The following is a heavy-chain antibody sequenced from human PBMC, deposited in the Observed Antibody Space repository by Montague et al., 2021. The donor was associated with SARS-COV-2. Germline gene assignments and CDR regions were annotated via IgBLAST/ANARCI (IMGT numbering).Heavy chain of an antibody. V-gene: IGHV4-39*01. Sequence: SETLSLTCTVSGGSISSPDYYWGWIRQSPGKGLEWIGSISYTGRTYYNPSLRSRVSFSMDTSKNHFSLSLSSVTVADTAVYFCARQLPSYYATNKCCPYYFDGWGQGALVTVSS. CDR2: ISYTGRT. CDR3: ARQLPSYYATNKCCPYYFDG. CDR1: GGSISSPDYY. J-gene: IGHJ4*02. D-gene: IGHD1-26*01.